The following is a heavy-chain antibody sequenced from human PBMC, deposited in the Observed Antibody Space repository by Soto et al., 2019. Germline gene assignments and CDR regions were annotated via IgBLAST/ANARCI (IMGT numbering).Heavy chain of an antibody. CDR2: INPNSGGT. Sequence: ASVKVSCKASGYTFTGYCMHWVRQAPGQGLEWMGWINPNSGGTNYAQKFQGWVTMTRDTSISTAYMELSRLRSDDTAVYYCARVATTPVAGYDAFDIWGQGTMVTVSS. CDR3: ARVATTPVAGYDAFDI. J-gene: IGHJ3*02. D-gene: IGHD6-19*01. CDR1: GYTFTGYC. V-gene: IGHV1-2*04.